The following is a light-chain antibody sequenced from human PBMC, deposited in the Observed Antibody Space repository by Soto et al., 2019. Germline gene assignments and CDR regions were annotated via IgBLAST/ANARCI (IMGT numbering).Light chain of an antibody. J-gene: IGKJ5*01. CDR1: QSVSSSY. Sequence: EIVLTQSPGTLSLSPGERATLSCRASQSVSSSYLAWYQQKPDQAPRLLIYGASSRATGIPDRFSGSGSATDFTLTISRLEPEDFAVYYCQQYGTSPRITFGQGTRLEIK. V-gene: IGKV3-20*01. CDR3: QQYGTSPRIT. CDR2: GAS.